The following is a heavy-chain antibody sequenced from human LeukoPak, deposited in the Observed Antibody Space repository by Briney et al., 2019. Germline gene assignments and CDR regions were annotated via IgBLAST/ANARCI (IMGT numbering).Heavy chain of an antibody. CDR1: GFTFSSYG. CDR2: ISSSSDSI. Sequence: TGGSLRLSCAASGFTFSSYGMNWARQAPGKRLKWVSYISSSSDSIYYADSVKGRFTISRDNAENSLYLQMNSLRDEDTAVYYCARAMRSGYDYWGQGTLVTVSS. CDR3: ARAMRSGYDY. V-gene: IGHV3-48*02. J-gene: IGHJ4*02. D-gene: IGHD5-12*01.